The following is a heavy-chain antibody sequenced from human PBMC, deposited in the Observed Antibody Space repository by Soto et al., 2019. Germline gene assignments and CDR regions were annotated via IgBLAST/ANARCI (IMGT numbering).Heavy chain of an antibody. D-gene: IGHD3-22*01. V-gene: IGHV3-30-3*01. CDR3: ARDPSEYYDSSGFKDY. Sequence: GGSLRLSCAASGFTFSSYAMHWVRQAPGKGLEWVAVISYDGSNKYYADSVKGRFTISRDNSKNTLYLQMNSLRAEDTAAYYCARDPSEYYDSSGFKDYWGQGTLVTVSS. CDR2: ISYDGSNK. CDR1: GFTFSSYA. J-gene: IGHJ4*02.